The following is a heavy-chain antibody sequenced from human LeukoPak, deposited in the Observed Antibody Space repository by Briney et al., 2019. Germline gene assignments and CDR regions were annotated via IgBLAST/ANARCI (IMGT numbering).Heavy chain of an antibody. Sequence: ASVKVSCKASGGTFSSYAISWVRQAPGQGLEWMGRIIPILGIANYAQKFQGRVTITADKSTSTAYMELSSLRSEDTAVYYCARDEGYDSSGYYAFDYWGQGTLVTVSS. V-gene: IGHV1-69*04. CDR1: GGTFSSYA. CDR2: IIPILGIA. J-gene: IGHJ4*02. CDR3: ARDEGYDSSGYYAFDY. D-gene: IGHD3-22*01.